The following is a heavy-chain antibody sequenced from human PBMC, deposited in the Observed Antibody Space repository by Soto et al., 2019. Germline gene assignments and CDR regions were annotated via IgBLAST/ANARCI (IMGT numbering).Heavy chain of an antibody. Sequence: GGSLRLSCAASGFTFSSYAMSWVRQAPGKGLEWVSAISGSGGSTHYADSVKGRFTISRDNSKNTLYLQMNSLRAEDTAVYYCAKPPGVVGATTVGYWGQGTLVTVSS. CDR3: AKPPGVVGATTVGY. CDR2: ISGSGGST. J-gene: IGHJ4*02. V-gene: IGHV3-23*01. CDR1: GFTFSSYA. D-gene: IGHD1-26*01.